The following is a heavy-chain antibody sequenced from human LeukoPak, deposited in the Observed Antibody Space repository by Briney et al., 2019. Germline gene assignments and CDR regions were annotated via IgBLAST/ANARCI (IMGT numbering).Heavy chain of an antibody. D-gene: IGHD3-22*01. CDR1: GYTFTSHG. CDR3: ARKLYDSSRYGQTYYFDN. CDR2: ISPYNGNT. Sequence: ASVKVSCKASGYTFTSHGISWVRQAPGQGLEWMGWISPYNGNTDHAQKFQGRVTMTTDTFANTAYMDLRSLRSDDTAVYYCARKLYDSSRYGQTYYFDNWGQGTLVTVSS. J-gene: IGHJ4*02. V-gene: IGHV1-18*01.